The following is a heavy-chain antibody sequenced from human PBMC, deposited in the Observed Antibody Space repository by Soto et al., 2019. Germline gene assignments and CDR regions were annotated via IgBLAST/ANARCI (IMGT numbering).Heavy chain of an antibody. V-gene: IGHV4-59*01. CDR1: GGSISSYY. CDR3: ARVDWNYVGENWFDP. Sequence: SETLSLTCTVSGGSISSYYWSWIRQPPGKGLEWIGYIYYSGSTNYNPSLKSRVTISVDTSKNQFSLKLSSVTAADTAVYYCARVDWNYVGENWFDPWGQGTLVTVSS. D-gene: IGHD1-7*01. CDR2: IYYSGST. J-gene: IGHJ5*02.